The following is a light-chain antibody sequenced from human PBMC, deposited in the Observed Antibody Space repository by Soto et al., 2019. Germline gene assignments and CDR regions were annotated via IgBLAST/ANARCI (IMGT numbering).Light chain of an antibody. J-gene: IGLJ3*02. CDR3: SSHTTSNTLV. CDR1: SSDLGDFNY. V-gene: IGLV2-14*01. Sequence: QSALTQPASVSGSPGQSITISCTGTSSDLGDFNYVSWYQQHPGKAPKVMIFEVSNRPSGVSNRFSGSKSGNTASLTISGRQPDDEADYYCSSHTTSNTLVFGGGTKLTVL. CDR2: EVS.